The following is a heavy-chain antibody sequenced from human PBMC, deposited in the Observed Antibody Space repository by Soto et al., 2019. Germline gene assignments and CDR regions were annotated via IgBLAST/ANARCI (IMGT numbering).Heavy chain of an antibody. V-gene: IGHV4-59*01. J-gene: IGHJ3*02. CDR2: IYYSGST. D-gene: IGHD7-27*01. Sequence: SETLSLTCTVSGGCLRSYYWCWIRQPPGKGLEWIGYIYYSGSTNYNPSLKSRVTISVDTSKNQFSLKLSSVTAAATAVYYCARVWGDAFDIWGKATMVT. CDR1: GGCLRSYY. CDR3: ARVWGDAFDI.